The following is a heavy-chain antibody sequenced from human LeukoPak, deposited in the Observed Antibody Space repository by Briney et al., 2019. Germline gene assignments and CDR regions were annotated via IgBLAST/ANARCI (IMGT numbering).Heavy chain of an antibody. CDR1: GGSISSYY. V-gene: IGHV4-59*01. J-gene: IGHJ3*02. D-gene: IGHD3-16*01. Sequence: PSETLSLTCTVSGGSISSYYWSWLRQPPGKGLEWIGYIYYSGSTNYNPSLTSRVTISVDTSKNQFSLKLSSVTAADTAVYYCAREVEDSYGAFDIWGQGTMVTVSS. CDR2: IYYSGST. CDR3: AREVEDSYGAFDI.